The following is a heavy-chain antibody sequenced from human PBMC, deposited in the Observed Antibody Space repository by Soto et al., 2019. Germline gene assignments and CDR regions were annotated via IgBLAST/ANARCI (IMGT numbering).Heavy chain of an antibody. V-gene: IGHV4-59*01. D-gene: IGHD3-9*01. CDR2: IYYSGST. J-gene: IGHJ5*02. CDR3: ARGDYDILTGYYNSWFDP. CDR1: GGSIISYY. Sequence: PSETLSLTCTFSGGSIISYYWSWIRQPPGKGLERIGYIYYSGSTNYNPSLKSRVTISVDTSKNQFSLKLSSVTAADTAVYYCARGDYDILTGYYNSWFDPWGQGTLVTVSS.